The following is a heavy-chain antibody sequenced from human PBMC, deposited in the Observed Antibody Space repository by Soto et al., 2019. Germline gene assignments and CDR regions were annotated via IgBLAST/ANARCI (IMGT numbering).Heavy chain of an antibody. CDR2: INTDGSVA. CDR1: GLTFRSYW. CDR3: MMDMQLWRLYS. D-gene: IGHD2-2*03. J-gene: IGHJ4*02. V-gene: IGHV3-74*03. Sequence: EVQLVESGGGLVQPGKSLRLSCAASGLTFRSYWMHWVRQAPGKGLVWVSRINTDGSVAMYVDSVKGPFTMYRDNAKKTLYLHMTSLRAEDKAVYYCMMDMQLWRLYSWCQGSLGTVSS.